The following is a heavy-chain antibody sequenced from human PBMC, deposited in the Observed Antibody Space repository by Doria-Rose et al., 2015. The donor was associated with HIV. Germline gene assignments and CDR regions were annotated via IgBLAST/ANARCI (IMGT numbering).Heavy chain of an antibody. D-gene: IGHD6-13*01. J-gene: IGHJ4*02. CDR3: ARIKSSRWYHKYYFDF. CDR2: MFSDDER. CDR1: GVSLSSPGMG. Sequence: QITLKESGPVLVKPTETLTLTCTVSGVSLSSPGMGVSWIRQPPGKALEWLAHMFSDDERSYKTSLKSRLTISRGTSKSQAVLTMTDMDPVDTATYYCARIKSSRWYHKYYFDFWGQGTLVIVSA. V-gene: IGHV2-26*01.